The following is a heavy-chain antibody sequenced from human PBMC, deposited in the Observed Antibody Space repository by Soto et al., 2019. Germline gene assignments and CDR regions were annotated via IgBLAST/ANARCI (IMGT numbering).Heavy chain of an antibody. Sequence: QVQLQESGPGLVKPSGTLSLTCAVSGGSISSSNWWSWVRQSPGKGLEWIGEIYHGGTTNYNPSLKSRVTISVDKSKDQFSLQLTSVTAADTAVYYCARSAGGNSFFEYWGQGTLVTVSS. V-gene: IGHV4-4*02. CDR2: IYHGGTT. CDR3: ARSAGGNSFFEY. D-gene: IGHD2-21*02. CDR1: GGSISSSNW. J-gene: IGHJ4*02.